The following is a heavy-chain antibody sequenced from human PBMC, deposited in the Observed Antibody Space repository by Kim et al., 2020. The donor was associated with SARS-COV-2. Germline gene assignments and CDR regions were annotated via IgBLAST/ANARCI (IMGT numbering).Heavy chain of an antibody. CDR2: ISYDGSNK. D-gene: IGHD3-10*01. J-gene: IGHJ4*02. Sequence: GGSLRLSCAASGFTFSSYGMHWVRQAPGKGLEWVAVISYDGSNKYYADSVKGRFTISRDNSKNTLYLQMNSLRAEDTAVYYCARSHRPYGSGSYPIDYWGQGTLVTVSS. V-gene: IGHV3-33*05. CDR1: GFTFSSYG. CDR3: ARSHRPYGSGSYPIDY.